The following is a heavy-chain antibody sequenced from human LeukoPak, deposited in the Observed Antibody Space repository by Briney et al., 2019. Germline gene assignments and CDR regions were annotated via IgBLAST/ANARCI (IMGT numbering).Heavy chain of an antibody. J-gene: IGHJ4*02. CDR3: ARYLSSGNDY. Sequence: SETLSLTCTVSAGSITPYYWSWIRQPPGRGMEWVAYIYYTGRTSSNPSLKSRLTTSIDTSNNQFTLQLSSVTAADTAVYYCARYLSSGNDYLGRGSLVSVSS. V-gene: IGHV4-59*08. CDR2: IYYTGRT. CDR1: AGSITPYY. D-gene: IGHD6-25*01.